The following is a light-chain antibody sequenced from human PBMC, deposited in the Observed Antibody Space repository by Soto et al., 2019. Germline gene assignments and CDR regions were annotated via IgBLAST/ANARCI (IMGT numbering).Light chain of an antibody. J-gene: IGKJ1*01. CDR3: QQYNSQWT. V-gene: IGKV1-5*03. CDR2: KAS. CDR1: QNVSNW. Sequence: DIQMTQSPSTLSASVGDRVTVTCRASQNVSNWLAWYQQKPGKAPNLLIYKASYLQGGVPSRFSGSGSGTAFTLTISSLQPEDSASYYCQQYNSQWTFGQGPKVEV.